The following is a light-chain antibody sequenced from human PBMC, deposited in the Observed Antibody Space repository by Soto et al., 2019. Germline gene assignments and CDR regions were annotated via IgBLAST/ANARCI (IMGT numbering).Light chain of an antibody. J-gene: IGKJ1*01. V-gene: IGKV1-39*01. CDR3: QQSYSTPRT. CDR1: QSISSY. CDR2: AAS. Sequence: DIQMTQSPSSLSASVGDRVTITCRASQSISSYLNWYQQKPGNAPKLLIYAASILQSGVPSRFSGSGSGTDFTLTISSLQPEDFATYYCQQSYSTPRTFGQGTKVEIK.